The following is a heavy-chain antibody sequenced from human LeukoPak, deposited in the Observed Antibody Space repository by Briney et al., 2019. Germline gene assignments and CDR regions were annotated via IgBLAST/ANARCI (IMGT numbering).Heavy chain of an antibody. Sequence: SETLSLTCTVSGGSISSGDYYWSWIRQPPGKGLEWIGYIYYSGSTYYNPSLKSRVTISVDTSKNQFFLKLSSVTAADTAVYYCASGGSSWYFDYWGQGTLVTVSS. CDR3: ASGGSSWYFDY. CDR1: GGSISSGDYY. V-gene: IGHV4-30-4*01. J-gene: IGHJ4*02. CDR2: IYYSGST. D-gene: IGHD6-13*01.